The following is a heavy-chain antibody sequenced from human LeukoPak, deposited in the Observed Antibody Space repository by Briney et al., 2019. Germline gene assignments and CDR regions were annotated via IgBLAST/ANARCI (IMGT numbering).Heavy chain of an antibody. Sequence: KASETLSLTCTVSGGSISSYYWSWIRQPPGKGLEWIGYIYYSGSTNYNPSLKSRVTISVDTSKNQFSLKLSSVTAADTAVYYCAREGYCSSTSCYEDAFDIGAKGTMATVSS. CDR1: GGSISSYY. CDR2: IYYSGST. CDR3: AREGYCSSTSCYEDAFDI. D-gene: IGHD2-2*01. V-gene: IGHV4-59*01. J-gene: IGHJ3*02.